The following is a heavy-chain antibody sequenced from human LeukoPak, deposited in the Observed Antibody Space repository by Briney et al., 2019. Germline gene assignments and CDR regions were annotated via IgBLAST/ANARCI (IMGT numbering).Heavy chain of an antibody. CDR1: GFTFDDYA. CDR3: AKYIGQQPPAYFDY. V-gene: IGHV3-43*02. Sequence: GGSLRHSCAASGFTFDDYAMHWVRQAPGKGLEWVSLISGDGGSTYYADSVKGRFTISRDNSKNSLYLQMNSLRTEDTALYYCAKYIGQQPPAYFDYWGQGTLVTVSS. CDR2: ISGDGGST. J-gene: IGHJ4*02. D-gene: IGHD6-13*01.